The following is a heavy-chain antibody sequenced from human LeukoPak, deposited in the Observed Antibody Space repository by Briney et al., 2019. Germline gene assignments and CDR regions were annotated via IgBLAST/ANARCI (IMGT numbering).Heavy chain of an antibody. V-gene: IGHV1-2*02. J-gene: IGHJ3*02. CDR2: INPNSGGT. CDR3: ARDTTYGGAFDI. CDR1: GYTFTGSY. Sequence: ASVKVSCKASGYTFTGSYMHWVRQAPGQGLEWMGWINPNSGGTNYAQKFQGRVTMTRDTSITTAYMELSGLRSDDTAVYYCARDTTYGGAFDIWGQGTMVTVSS. D-gene: IGHD3-16*01.